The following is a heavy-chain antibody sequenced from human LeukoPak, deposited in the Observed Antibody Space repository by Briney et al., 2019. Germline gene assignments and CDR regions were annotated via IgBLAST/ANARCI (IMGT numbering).Heavy chain of an antibody. Sequence: SETLSLTCTVSGGSISSYYWSWIRQHPGKGLEWIGYLYHSGRSLYNPSLKSRLTLSVDTSKNQFFLQLTSVTAADTAVYYCARELGASSATTGWGQGTLVTVSA. CDR3: ARELGASSATTG. CDR2: LYHSGRS. V-gene: IGHV4-59*06. J-gene: IGHJ4*02. CDR1: GGSISSYY. D-gene: IGHD6-13*01.